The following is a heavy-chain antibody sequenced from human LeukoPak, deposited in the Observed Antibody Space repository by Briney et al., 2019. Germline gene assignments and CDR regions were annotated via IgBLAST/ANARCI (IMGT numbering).Heavy chain of an antibody. CDR2: INPNSGGT. D-gene: IGHD1-26*01. Sequence: ASVKVSCKASGYTVTGYYMHWVRQAPGQGLEWMGWINPNSGGTNYAQKFQGRVTMTRDTSISTAYMELSRLRSDDTAVYYCARGGSLGRNWFDPWGQGTLVTVSS. J-gene: IGHJ5*02. CDR3: ARGGSLGRNWFDP. V-gene: IGHV1-2*02. CDR1: GYTVTGYY.